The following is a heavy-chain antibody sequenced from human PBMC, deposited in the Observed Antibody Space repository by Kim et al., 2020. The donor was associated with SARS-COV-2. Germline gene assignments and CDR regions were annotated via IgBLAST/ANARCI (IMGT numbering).Heavy chain of an antibody. CDR1: GGSISSGGYY. CDR2: IYYSGST. Sequence: SETLSLTCTVSGGSISSGGYYWSWIRQHPGKGLEWIGYIYYSGSTYYNPSLKSRVTISVDTSKNQFSLKLSSVTAADTAVYYCARGRRGGYDYNFDYWGQGTLVTVSS. J-gene: IGHJ4*02. V-gene: IGHV4-31*03. CDR3: ARGRRGGYDYNFDY. D-gene: IGHD5-12*01.